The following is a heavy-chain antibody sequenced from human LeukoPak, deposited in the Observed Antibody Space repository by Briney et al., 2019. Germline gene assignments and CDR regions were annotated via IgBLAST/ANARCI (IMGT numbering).Heavy chain of an antibody. CDR1: DGSISSYY. D-gene: IGHD3-10*01. CDR3: ARSHRVRGAKGGKIDP. J-gene: IGHJ5*02. V-gene: IGHV4-4*07. Sequence: SETLSLTCTVSDGSISSYYWSWIRQPAGKGLEWIGLIYRSGSTNYNPSLKSRVTISVDTSKNQFSLKLSSVTAADTAVYYCARSHRVRGAKGGKIDPWGQGTLVTVSS. CDR2: IYRSGST.